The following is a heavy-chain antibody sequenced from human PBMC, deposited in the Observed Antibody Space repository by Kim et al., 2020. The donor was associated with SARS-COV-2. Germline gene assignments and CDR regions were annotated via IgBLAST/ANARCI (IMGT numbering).Heavy chain of an antibody. D-gene: IGHD3-3*01. J-gene: IGHJ4*02. CDR3: ARGEGFYDFWSGYYG. V-gene: IGHV4-34*01. Sequence: TPSLKSRVTISVDTSKNQFSLKLSSVTAADTAVYYCARGEGFYDFWSGYYGWGQGTLVTVSS.